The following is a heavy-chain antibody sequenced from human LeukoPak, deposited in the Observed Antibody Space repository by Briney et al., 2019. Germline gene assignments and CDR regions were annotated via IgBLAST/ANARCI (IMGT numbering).Heavy chain of an antibody. Sequence: GGSLRLSCTASGFTFGTFWMSWVRQAPGKGLEWVANINQDGGEKNYVDSVKGRFTISRDNAKNSLYLQMNSLRAEDTALYYCARAGTGTKSWYYYMGVWGKGTTVTVSS. CDR3: ARAGTGTKSWYYYMGV. V-gene: IGHV3-7*03. CDR1: GFTFGTFW. CDR2: INQDGGEK. D-gene: IGHD1-7*01. J-gene: IGHJ6*03.